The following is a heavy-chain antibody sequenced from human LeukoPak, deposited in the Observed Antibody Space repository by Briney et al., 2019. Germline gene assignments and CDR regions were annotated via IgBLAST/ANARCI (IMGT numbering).Heavy chain of an antibody. J-gene: IGHJ4*02. CDR1: GFTFSNYA. Sequence: GGSLRLSCAASGFTFSNYAMSWVRQAPGKGLEWVSAISGSGVTTYYADSMKGRFVISRDNSKNTLYLQMNSLRAEDTAVYYCAKGYTYGRFDYWGQGTLVTVSS. D-gene: IGHD5-18*01. CDR3: AKGYTYGRFDY. V-gene: IGHV3-23*01. CDR2: ISGSGVTT.